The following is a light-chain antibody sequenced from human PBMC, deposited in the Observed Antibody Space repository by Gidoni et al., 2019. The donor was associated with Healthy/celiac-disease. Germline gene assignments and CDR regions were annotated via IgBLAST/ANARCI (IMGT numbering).Light chain of an antibody. CDR2: DAS. V-gene: IGKV1-33*01. CDR1: QEISNY. Sequence: DIQMTQAPSSLSASVGDRVTITCQASQEISNYLNWYQQKPGKAPKLLIYDASNLETGVPSRFSGSGSGTDFTFTISRLQPEDIATYYCQLVFTFGPGTKVDIK. CDR3: QLVFT. J-gene: IGKJ3*01.